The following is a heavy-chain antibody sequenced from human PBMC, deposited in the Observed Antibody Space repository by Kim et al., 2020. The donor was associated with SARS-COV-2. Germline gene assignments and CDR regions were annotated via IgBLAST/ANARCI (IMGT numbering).Heavy chain of an antibody. Sequence: ASVKVSCKASGYTFTSYGISWVPQAPGQGLEWMGWISAYNGNTNYAQKLQGRVTMTTDTSTSTAYMELRSLRSDDTAVYYCARGYCTNGVCYYYGMDVWGQGTTVTVSS. CDR2: ISAYNGNT. CDR1: GYTFTSYG. D-gene: IGHD2-8*01. V-gene: IGHV1-18*01. CDR3: ARGYCTNGVCYYYGMDV. J-gene: IGHJ6*02.